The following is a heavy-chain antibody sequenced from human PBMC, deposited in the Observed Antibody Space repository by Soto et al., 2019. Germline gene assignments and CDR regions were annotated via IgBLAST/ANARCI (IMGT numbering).Heavy chain of an antibody. CDR1: GDSVSSNSAA. J-gene: IGHJ6*02. D-gene: IGHD1-26*01. V-gene: IGHV6-1*01. CDR3: ARWDVDGMDV. Sequence: QTVSLTCAISGDSVSSNSAAWNWIRQYPSRGLEWLGRTYYRSKWYNDYAVSVKSRIIINPDTSKNQFSLQLNSVTPEDTAVYYCARWDVDGMDVWGQGTTVTVSS. CDR2: TYYRSKWYN.